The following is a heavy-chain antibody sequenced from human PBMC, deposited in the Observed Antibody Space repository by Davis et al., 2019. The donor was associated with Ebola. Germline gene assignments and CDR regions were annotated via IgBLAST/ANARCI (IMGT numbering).Heavy chain of an antibody. CDR2: ISGVSDDI. V-gene: IGHV3-21*01. Sequence: GESLKISCAASGFTFSTHSMNWVRQAPGKGLEWVSHISGVSDDIFYADSVKGRFTISSDSAKNSVYLQMNSLRAEDTGVYYCVRDRVVVAVTPFDYWGQNPGHRLL. CDR3: VRDRVVVAVTPFDY. CDR1: GFTFSTHS. D-gene: IGHD2-15*01. J-gene: IGHJ4*01.